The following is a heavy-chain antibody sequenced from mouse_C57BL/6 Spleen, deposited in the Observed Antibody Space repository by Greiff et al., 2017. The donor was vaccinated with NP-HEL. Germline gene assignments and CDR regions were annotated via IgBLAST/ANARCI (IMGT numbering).Heavy chain of an antibody. CDR1: GYTFTSYW. J-gene: IGHJ4*01. CDR2: IDPSDSET. Sequence: QVQLKQPGAELVRPGSSVKLSCKASGYTFTSYWMHWVKQRPIQGLEWIGNIDPSDSETHYNQKFKDKATLTVDKSSSTAYMQLSSLTSEDSAVYYCAREGNPAMDYWGQGTSVTVSS. V-gene: IGHV1-52*01. CDR3: AREGNPAMDY.